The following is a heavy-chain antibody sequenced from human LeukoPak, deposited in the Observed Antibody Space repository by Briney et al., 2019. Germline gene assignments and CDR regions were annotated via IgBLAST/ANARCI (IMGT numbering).Heavy chain of an antibody. J-gene: IGHJ4*02. V-gene: IGHV1-46*01. CDR1: GYTFTSYY. Sequence: ASVKVSCKASGYTFTSYYLHWVRQAPGQGLEWMGIINPSGGSTSYAQKFQGRVTMTRDTSTGTVYTELSSLRSDDTAVYYCARAAAAGRRFDYWGQGTLVTVSS. CDR3: ARAAAAGRRFDY. D-gene: IGHD6-13*01. CDR2: INPSGGST.